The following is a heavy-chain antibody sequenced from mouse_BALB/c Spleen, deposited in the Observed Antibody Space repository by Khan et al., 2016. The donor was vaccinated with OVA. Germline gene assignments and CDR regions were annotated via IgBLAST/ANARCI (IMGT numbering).Heavy chain of an antibody. J-gene: IGHJ3*01. V-gene: IGHV2-9*02. Sequence: VQLQESGPGLVAPSQTLSITCTVSGFSISNYGVHWVRQPPGKGLEWLGVIWAGGSTNHNSALMSRLSISKDNSKTQVFLKMNILQTDDTAMYYCARAFYNGAWFAYWGQGTLVTVSA. CDR2: IWAGGST. CDR3: ARAFYNGAWFAY. D-gene: IGHD1-3*01. CDR1: GFSISNYG.